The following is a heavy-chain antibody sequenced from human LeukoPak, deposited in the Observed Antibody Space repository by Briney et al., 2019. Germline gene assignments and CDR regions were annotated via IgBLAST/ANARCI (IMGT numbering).Heavy chain of an antibody. Sequence: GGSLRLSCAASGFTFSSYAMSWVRQAPGKGLEWVSAISGSGGSTYYADSVKGRFTISRDNSKNTLYLQMNSLRAEDTAVYYCAKTSGYAPYYYYYMDVWGKGTTVTVSS. V-gene: IGHV3-23*01. CDR1: GFTFSSYA. CDR2: ISGSGGST. CDR3: AKTSGYAPYYYYYMDV. J-gene: IGHJ6*03. D-gene: IGHD2-8*01.